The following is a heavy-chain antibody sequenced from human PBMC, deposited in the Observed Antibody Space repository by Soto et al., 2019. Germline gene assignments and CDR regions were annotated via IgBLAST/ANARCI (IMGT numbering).Heavy chain of an antibody. J-gene: IGHJ6*02. CDR2: INPNSGGT. V-gene: IGHV1-2*04. CDR1: GDTFTGYY. Sequence: ASVKVSCKASGDTFTGYYMHWVRQAPGQGLEWMGWINPNSGGTNYAQKFQGWVTMTRDTSISTAYMELSRLRSDDTAVYYCARDQALLWFGELAIPYYSYGMGVWGRGTTVTVSS. CDR3: ARDQALLWFGELAIPYYSYGMGV. D-gene: IGHD3-10*01.